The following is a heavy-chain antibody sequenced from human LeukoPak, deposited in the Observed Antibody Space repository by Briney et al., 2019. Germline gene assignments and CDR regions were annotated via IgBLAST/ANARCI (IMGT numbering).Heavy chain of an antibody. CDR1: VFSFSSNS. V-gene: IGHV3-30-3*01. CDR2: ISYDGSNK. Sequence: GGCLKLSCAASVFSFSSNSMNRVRQAPGKGLEWVVVISYDGSNKYYADSVKGRFTISRDNSKNTLYLQMNSLRAEDTAVYYCATASWYYWGQGTLVTVSS. D-gene: IGHD2-8*02. CDR3: ATASWYY. J-gene: IGHJ4*02.